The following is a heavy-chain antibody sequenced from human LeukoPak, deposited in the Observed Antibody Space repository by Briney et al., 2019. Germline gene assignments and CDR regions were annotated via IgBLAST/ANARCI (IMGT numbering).Heavy chain of an antibody. V-gene: IGHV4-59*08. J-gene: IGHJ3*01. CDR3: AWNGYNGAFDV. CDR1: GGSISSYY. CDR2: IYYSGST. D-gene: IGHD1-1*01. Sequence: SETLSLTCTVSGGSISSYYWSWIRQPPGKGLEWIGYIYYSGSTNYNPSLKSRVTISVDTSKNQFSLKPSSVTAADTAVYYCAWNGYNGAFDVWGQGTMVTVSS.